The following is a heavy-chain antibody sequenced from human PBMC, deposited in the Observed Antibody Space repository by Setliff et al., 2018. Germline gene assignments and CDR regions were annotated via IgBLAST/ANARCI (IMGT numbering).Heavy chain of an antibody. CDR3: ARVESMVRGKNILRHFDY. D-gene: IGHD3-10*01. CDR1: GYTFNTHG. V-gene: IGHV1-18*01. J-gene: IGHJ4*02. CDR2: ISPYNGKT. Sequence: ASVKVSCKSYGYTFNTHGISWVRQAPGQRPEWMGWISPYNGKTRSIERFQGRLTLTIDTSTNTVFMELGSLTTDDTAVYYCARVESMVRGKNILRHFDYWGQGIQVTVSS.